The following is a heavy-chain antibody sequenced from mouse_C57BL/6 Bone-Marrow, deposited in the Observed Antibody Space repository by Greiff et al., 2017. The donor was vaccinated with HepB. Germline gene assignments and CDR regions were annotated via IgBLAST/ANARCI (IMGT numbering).Heavy chain of an antibody. CDR3: ARRPGSSYRWYFDV. Sequence: QVQLQQSGAELARPGASVKLSCKASGYTFTSYGISWVKQRTGQGLEWIGEIYPRSGNTYYNEKFKGKATLTADKSSSTAYMELRSLTSEDSAVYYCARRPGSSYRWYFDVWGTGTTVTVSS. D-gene: IGHD1-1*01. CDR1: GYTFTSYG. CDR2: IYPRSGNT. V-gene: IGHV1-81*01. J-gene: IGHJ1*03.